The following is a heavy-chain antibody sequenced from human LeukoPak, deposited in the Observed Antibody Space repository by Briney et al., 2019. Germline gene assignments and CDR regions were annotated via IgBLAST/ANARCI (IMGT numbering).Heavy chain of an antibody. CDR1: GFTVSSNY. D-gene: IGHD6-19*01. CDR3: ARRSRESSGWFDY. V-gene: IGHV3-23*01. Sequence: GGSLRLSCAASGFTVSSNYMSWVRQAPGRGLEWVSAVTGSGASTDYADSVKGRFTISRDNSMNTLFLEMSSLRAEDTAVYYCARRSRESSGWFDYWGQGTLATVSS. J-gene: IGHJ4*02. CDR2: VTGSGAST.